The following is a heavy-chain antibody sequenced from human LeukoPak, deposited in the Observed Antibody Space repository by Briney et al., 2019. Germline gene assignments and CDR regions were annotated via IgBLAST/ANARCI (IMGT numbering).Heavy chain of an antibody. D-gene: IGHD3-22*01. CDR3: ASIALVYDSSGYHAFDI. CDR1: GYTFTGYY. J-gene: IGHJ3*02. Sequence: GASVKVSCKASGYTFTGYYMHWVRQAPGQGLEWMGWINPNSGGTNYAQKFQGRVTMTRDTSISTAYMELSRLRSDDTAVYYCASIALVYDSSGYHAFDIWGQGTMVTVSS. CDR2: INPNSGGT. V-gene: IGHV1-2*02.